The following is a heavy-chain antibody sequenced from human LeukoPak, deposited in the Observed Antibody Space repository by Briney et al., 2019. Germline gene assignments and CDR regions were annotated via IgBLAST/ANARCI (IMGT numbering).Heavy chain of an antibody. CDR3: ARQYSGDYYSYYGMDV. Sequence: PGESLKISCKGSGYSFSTYWIGWVRQMPGKGLEWMGIIYPGDSDTRYSPSFQGQVTISADKSISTAYLQWSSLKASDTAMYYCARQYSGDYYSYYGMDVWGQGTTVTVSS. D-gene: IGHD3-10*01. J-gene: IGHJ6*02. V-gene: IGHV5-51*01. CDR2: IYPGDSDT. CDR1: GYSFSTYW.